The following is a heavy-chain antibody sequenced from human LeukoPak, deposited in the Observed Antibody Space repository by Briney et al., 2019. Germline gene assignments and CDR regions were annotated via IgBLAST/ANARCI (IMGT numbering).Heavy chain of an antibody. V-gene: IGHV3-30*04. D-gene: IGHD2-2*01. CDR1: GFTFSSYA. Sequence: GGSLRLSCAACGFTFSSYAMHWVRQAPGKGLEWVAVISYDGSNKDYADSVKGRFTISRDNSKNTLYLQMNSLRAEDTAVYYCARDNDCSSTSCYVGFDYWGQGTLVTVSS. CDR2: ISYDGSNK. J-gene: IGHJ4*02. CDR3: ARDNDCSSTSCYVGFDY.